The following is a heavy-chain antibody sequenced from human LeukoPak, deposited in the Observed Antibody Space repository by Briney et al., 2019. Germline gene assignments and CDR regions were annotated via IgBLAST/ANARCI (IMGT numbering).Heavy chain of an antibody. J-gene: IGHJ4*02. CDR1: GYTFTGYY. Sequence: ASVKVSCKASGYTFTGYYMHWVRQAPGQGLEWMGWINPNSGGTNYAQKFQGRVTMTRDTSISTAYMELSRLRSDDTAVYYCARGGNYYDSSGYLKLFGYWGQGTLVTVSS. D-gene: IGHD3-22*01. CDR2: INPNSGGT. CDR3: ARGGNYYDSSGYLKLFGY. V-gene: IGHV1-2*02.